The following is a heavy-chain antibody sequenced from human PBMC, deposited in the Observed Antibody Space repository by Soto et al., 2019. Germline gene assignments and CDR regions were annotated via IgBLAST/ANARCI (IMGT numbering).Heavy chain of an antibody. D-gene: IGHD5-18*01. Sequence: SGPTLVNPTQTLTLTCTFSGFSLSTNGMCVSWIRQPPGKALEWLARIDWDEDKYYSTSLKTRLTISKDTSKNQVVLTMTNMDPVDTATYYCAREDTAMVVFEYWGQGTLVTVSS. J-gene: IGHJ4*02. CDR3: AREDTAMVVFEY. CDR1: GFSLSTNGMC. CDR2: IDWDEDK. V-gene: IGHV2-70*11.